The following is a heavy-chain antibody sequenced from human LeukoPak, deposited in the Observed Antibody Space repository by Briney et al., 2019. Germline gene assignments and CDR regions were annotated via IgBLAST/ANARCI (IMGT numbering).Heavy chain of an antibody. D-gene: IGHD3-10*01. J-gene: IGHJ4*02. CDR2: IKQDGSGK. Sequence: PGGSLRLSCAASGFTFSSYWMSWVRQAPGKGLEWVANIKQDGSGKYYVDSVKGRFTISRDNAKNSLYLQMNSLRAEDTAVYYCARDQFSYFAGSRFDYWGQGTLVTVSS. CDR1: GFTFSSYW. CDR3: ARDQFSYFAGSRFDY. V-gene: IGHV3-7*01.